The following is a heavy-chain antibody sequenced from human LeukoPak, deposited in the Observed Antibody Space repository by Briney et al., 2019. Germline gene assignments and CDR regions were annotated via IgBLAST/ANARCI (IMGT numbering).Heavy chain of an antibody. D-gene: IGHD5-24*01. CDR2: INPNSGDT. Sequence: ASVMVSFKASGYTFTGYSMHWVRQAPGQGLEWMGWINPNSGDTNYAQKFQDRVTLTRDTSINTAYMELTNLKSDDTAVYYCARAERWLQLPWFDPWGQGTLATVSS. J-gene: IGHJ5*02. V-gene: IGHV1-2*02. CDR1: GYTFTGYS. CDR3: ARAERWLQLPWFDP.